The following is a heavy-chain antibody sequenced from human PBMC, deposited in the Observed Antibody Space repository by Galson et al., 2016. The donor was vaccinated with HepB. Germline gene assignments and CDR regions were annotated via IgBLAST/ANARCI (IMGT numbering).Heavy chain of an antibody. CDR3: TKAGERDSDYYMDV. CDR1: MFNNYA. D-gene: IGHD3-16*01. J-gene: IGHJ6*03. CDR2: ISGSGGGT. V-gene: IGHV3-23*01. Sequence: SLRLSCAAFMFNNYALTWVRQAPGKGLEWVSAISGSGGGTYTYYADSVKGRFTISRDHSKNTLYLQMNNLRAEDTAVYYCTKAGERDSDYYMDVWGKGTTVTVSS.